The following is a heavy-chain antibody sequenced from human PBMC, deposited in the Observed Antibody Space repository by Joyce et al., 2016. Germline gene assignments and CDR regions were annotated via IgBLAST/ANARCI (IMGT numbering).Heavy chain of an antibody. V-gene: IGHV4-39*07. CDR1: GDSISSTKYF. D-gene: IGHD1-1*01. J-gene: IGHJ4*02. CDR3: ARGRNWNCLSHFDF. Sequence: QQQLQESGPGLVKPSETLYLTCTVSGDSISSTKYFWGWLRQSPGKGLDWIGSFYSPRIICYNPSLRSRVTISLDTSRNQCARDVTSVTAADTAVYYCARGRNWNCLSHFDFWGQGTLVPVSS. CDR2: FYSPRII.